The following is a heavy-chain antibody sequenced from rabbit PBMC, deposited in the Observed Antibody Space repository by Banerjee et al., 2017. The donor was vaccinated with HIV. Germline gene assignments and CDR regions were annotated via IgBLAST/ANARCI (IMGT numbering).Heavy chain of an antibody. CDR3: ARDGYSGYGYALKL. CDR1: GFSFSSGYY. D-gene: IGHD6-1*01. Sequence: QSLEESGGDLVKPGASLTLTCKASGFSFSSGYYMCWVRQAPGKGLEWIGCIYAGSSGSTYYASWAKGRFTISKTSSTTVTLQMTSLTAADTATYFCARDGYSGYGYALKLWGQGTLVTVS. J-gene: IGHJ6*01. V-gene: IGHV1S40*01. CDR2: IYAGSSGST.